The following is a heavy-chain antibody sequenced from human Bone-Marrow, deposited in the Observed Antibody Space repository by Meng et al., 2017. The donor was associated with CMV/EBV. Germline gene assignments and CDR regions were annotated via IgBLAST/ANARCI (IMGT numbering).Heavy chain of an antibody. Sequence: ASVKVSCKASGYTFTAHYFPWVRQAPGQGLEWMGWIHPHRGDTNYAQQFQGRVTLTRDTSINTGYMELTRLTAYDTAVYYCARDNNWGPDYWGQGTLVTVSS. CDR3: ARDNNWGPDY. CDR1: GYTFTAHY. V-gene: IGHV1-2*02. D-gene: IGHD7-27*01. CDR2: IHPHRGDT. J-gene: IGHJ4*02.